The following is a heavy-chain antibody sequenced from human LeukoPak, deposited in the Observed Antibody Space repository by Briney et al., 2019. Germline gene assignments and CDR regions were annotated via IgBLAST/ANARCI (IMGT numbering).Heavy chain of an antibody. J-gene: IGHJ4*02. CDR2: ISSRDTTT. Sequence: GGSLRLSCAASGFTLSSYEMNWVRQTPGKGLGWVSYISSRDTTTYYADSVKGRFTIFRDNAKNSLYLQVNSLRAEDTAVYYCARGYYFDSGGPYYFDYWGQGTLVTVSS. D-gene: IGHD3-10*01. V-gene: IGHV3-48*03. CDR3: ARGYYFDSGGPYYFDY. CDR1: GFTLSSYE.